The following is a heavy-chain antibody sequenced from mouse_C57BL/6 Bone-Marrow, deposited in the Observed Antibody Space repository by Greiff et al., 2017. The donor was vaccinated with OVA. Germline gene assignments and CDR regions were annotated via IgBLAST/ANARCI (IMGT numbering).Heavy chain of an antibody. J-gene: IGHJ2*01. D-gene: IGHD1-1*01. V-gene: IGHV1-9*01. CDR1: GYTFTGYW. Sequence: QVQLQQSGAELMKPGASVKLSCKATGYTFTGYWIEWVKQRPGHGLEWIGELLTGSGSTNYNEKFKGKAKFTADTSSNTAYMQLSSLTTEDSAIYYCARRADYYGSSLYYWGQGTTLTVSS. CDR2: LLTGSGST. CDR3: ARRADYYGSSLYY.